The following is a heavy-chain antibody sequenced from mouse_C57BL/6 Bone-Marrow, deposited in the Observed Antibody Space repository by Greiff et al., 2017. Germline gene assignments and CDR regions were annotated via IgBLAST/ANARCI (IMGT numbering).Heavy chain of an antibody. CDR3: ARWGPLGRSFDY. CDR2: IYPTSGRT. CDR1: GYTFTSYW. Sequence: VQLQQPGAELVQPGASVKMSCKASGYTFTSYWITWVKPRPGQGLEWIGDIYPTSGRTNYNEKFKSKAILTVDTSSNTAYMQLSSLTSEDSAVFYCARWGPLGRSFDYWGQGTTLTVSS. J-gene: IGHJ2*01. V-gene: IGHV1-55*01.